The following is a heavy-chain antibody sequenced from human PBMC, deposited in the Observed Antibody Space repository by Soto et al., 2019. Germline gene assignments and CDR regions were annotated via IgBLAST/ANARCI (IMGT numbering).Heavy chain of an antibody. V-gene: IGHV5-51*01. J-gene: IGHJ6*02. D-gene: IGHD3-16*01. Sequence: PGESLKISCKGSGYSFTSYWIGWVRQMPGKGLEWMGIIYPGDSDTRYSPSFQGQVTISADKSISTAYLQWSSLKASDTAMYYCARPYDLGEDYYGMDVWGQGTTVTVSS. CDR2: IYPGDSDT. CDR1: GYSFTSYW. CDR3: ARPYDLGEDYYGMDV.